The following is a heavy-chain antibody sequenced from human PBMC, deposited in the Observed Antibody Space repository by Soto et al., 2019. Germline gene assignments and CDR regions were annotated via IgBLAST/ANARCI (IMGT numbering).Heavy chain of an antibody. D-gene: IGHD3-22*01. Sequence: SETLSLTCTVSGYSISSGYYWGWIRQPPGKGLEWIGNINHSGSTNYNPSLKSRVTISVDTSKNQFSLKLSSVTAADTAVYYCARSGRMYYYDSSGYYTGYYYYYGMDVWGQGTTVTVSS. V-gene: IGHV4-38-2*02. CDR1: GYSISSGYY. CDR2: INHSGST. J-gene: IGHJ6*02. CDR3: ARSGRMYYYDSSGYYTGYYYYYGMDV.